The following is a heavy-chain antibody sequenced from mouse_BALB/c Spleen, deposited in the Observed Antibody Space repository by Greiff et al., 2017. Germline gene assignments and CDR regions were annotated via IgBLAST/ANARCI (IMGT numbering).Heavy chain of an antibody. CDR3: ARRFFTATDAMDY. CDR1: GFTFSSYA. J-gene: IGHJ4*01. Sequence: EVKLVESGGGLVKPGGSLKLSCAASGFTFSSYAMSWVRQTPEKRLEWVATISSGGSYTYYPDSVKGRYTISRDNAKNTLYLQMSSLRSEDTAMYYCARRFFTATDAMDYWGQGTSVTVSS. CDR2: ISSGGSYT. V-gene: IGHV5-9-3*01. D-gene: IGHD1-2*01.